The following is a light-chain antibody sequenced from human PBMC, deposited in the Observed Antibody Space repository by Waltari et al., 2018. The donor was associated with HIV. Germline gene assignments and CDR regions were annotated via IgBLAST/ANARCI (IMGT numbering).Light chain of an antibody. Sequence: EIVITQSPATLSVSPGERITLFCNASQSLSSNLAWYQQKPGQAPRLLIFCASTRASGLPARFRGSGSGTEFTLTISSLQSEDFAVYYCQQYNFWPPYTFGPGTKLEI. V-gene: IGKV3-15*01. J-gene: IGKJ2*01. CDR2: CAS. CDR3: QQYNFWPPYT. CDR1: QSLSSN.